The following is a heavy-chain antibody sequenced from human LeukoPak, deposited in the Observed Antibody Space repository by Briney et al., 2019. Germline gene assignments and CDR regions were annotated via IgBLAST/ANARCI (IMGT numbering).Heavy chain of an antibody. Sequence: GGSLRLSCAASGFTFSSYGMHWVRQAPGKGLEWVAVTWYDGRNNYYAASVKGGFTIYREDSKNTVYLLMNSLRAEDTAVYYCAREVAPHYFHYGMDVWGEGTTVSVSS. J-gene: IGHJ6*01. CDR1: GFTFSSYG. CDR3: AREVAPHYFHYGMDV. D-gene: IGHD2-21*01. V-gene: IGHV3-33*01. CDR2: TWYDGRNN.